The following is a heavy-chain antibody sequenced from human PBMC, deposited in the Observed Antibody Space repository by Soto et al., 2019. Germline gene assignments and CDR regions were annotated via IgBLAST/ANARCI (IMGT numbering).Heavy chain of an antibody. CDR2: IYYSGST. V-gene: IGHV4-31*03. D-gene: IGHD2-2*01. Sequence: QVQLQESGPGLVKPSQTLSLTCTVSGGSISSGGYYWSWIRQHPGKGLEWIGYIYYSGSTYYNPYRKSRVTISVDTSKNQFSLKLSSVTAADTAVYYCARGRTSSPTPGDYWGQGTLVTVSS. CDR3: ARGRTSSPTPGDY. CDR1: GGSISSGGYY. J-gene: IGHJ4*02.